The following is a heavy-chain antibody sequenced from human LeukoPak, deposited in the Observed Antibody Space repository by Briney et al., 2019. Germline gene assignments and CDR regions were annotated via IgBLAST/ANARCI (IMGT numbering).Heavy chain of an antibody. D-gene: IGHD3-22*01. CDR3: AFSSAYQQH. J-gene: IGHJ1*01. CDR1: GGSISSSSYY. V-gene: IGHV4-39*01. Sequence: PSEALSLTCTVSGGSISSSSYYWGWIRQPPGKGLEWIGSIYYSGSTYYNPSLKSRVTISVDTSKNQFSLKLSSVTAADTAVYYCAFSSAYQQHCGQGTLVTVSS. CDR2: IYYSGST.